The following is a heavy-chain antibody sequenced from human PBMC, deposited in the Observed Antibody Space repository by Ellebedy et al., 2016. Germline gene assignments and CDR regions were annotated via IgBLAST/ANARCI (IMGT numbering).Heavy chain of an antibody. CDR2: INPNGVDT. D-gene: IGHD3-10*01. J-gene: IGHJ6*04. CDR3: AREFTGSGDLDV. Sequence: ASVKVSCXASGYTFSNYYMHWVRQAPGQGLEWVALINPNGVDTAYAQNFRGRVTMTRDTSTITVYMEFSSLRSDDTAVYYCAREFTGSGDLDVWGKGTTVTVSA. CDR1: GYTFSNYY. V-gene: IGHV1-46*01.